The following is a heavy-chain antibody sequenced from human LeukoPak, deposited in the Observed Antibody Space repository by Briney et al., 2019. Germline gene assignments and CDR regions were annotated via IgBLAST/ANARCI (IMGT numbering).Heavy chain of an antibody. D-gene: IGHD5-18*01. Sequence: GGSLSLSCAASGFTFSDYWMSWVRQAPGQGLEWVANIKQDGSEKYYVDSVKGRFTISRDNAKNSLYLQMNSLRAEDTAVYYCARGPRGYSYAWGYWGQGTLVTVSS. CDR1: GFTFSDYW. CDR2: IKQDGSEK. J-gene: IGHJ4*02. V-gene: IGHV3-7*05. CDR3: ARGPRGYSYAWGY.